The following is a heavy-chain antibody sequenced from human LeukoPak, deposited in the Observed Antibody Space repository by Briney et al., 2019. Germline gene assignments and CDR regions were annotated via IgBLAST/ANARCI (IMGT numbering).Heavy chain of an antibody. CDR3: AKDTAMVQYYFDY. Sequence: GGSLRLSCAASGFTFSSYAMSWVRQAPGKGLEWVSAISGSGGSTYYADSVMGRFTISRDNSKNTLYLQMNSLRAEDTAVYYCAKDTAMVQYYFDYWGQGTLVTVSS. CDR2: ISGSGGST. CDR1: GFTFSSYA. V-gene: IGHV3-23*01. J-gene: IGHJ4*02. D-gene: IGHD5-18*01.